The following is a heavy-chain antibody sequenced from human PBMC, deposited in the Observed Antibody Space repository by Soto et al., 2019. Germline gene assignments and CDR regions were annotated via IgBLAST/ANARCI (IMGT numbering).Heavy chain of an antibody. Sequence: SGPPLVNPTQTLTLTCTFSGFSLITSLMFVSLILQPPVKALEWLALIDWDDDKYYSTSLKTRLTISKDTSKNQVVLTMTNMDPVDTATYYCARIRVAVAGNAFYGMDVWGQGTTVTVSS. D-gene: IGHD6-19*01. J-gene: IGHJ6*02. V-gene: IGHV2-70*01. CDR3: ARIRVAVAGNAFYGMDV. CDR1: GFSLITSLMF. CDR2: IDWDDDK.